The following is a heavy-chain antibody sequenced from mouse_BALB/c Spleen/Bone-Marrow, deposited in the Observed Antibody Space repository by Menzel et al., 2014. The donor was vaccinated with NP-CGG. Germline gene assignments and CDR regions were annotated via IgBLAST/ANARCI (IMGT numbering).Heavy chain of an antibody. Sequence: EVQLQQSGGDLVKPGGSLKLSCAASGSTFSNYGMSWVRQTPDKRLEWVATISSGGSYTYYPDSVKGRFTISRDNAKNTLYLQMSSLKSEDTAMYYCARRDGGPMDYWGQGTSVTVSS. CDR1: GSTFSNYG. CDR2: ISSGGSYT. J-gene: IGHJ4*01. D-gene: IGHD2-3*01. CDR3: ARRDGGPMDY. V-gene: IGHV5-6*01.